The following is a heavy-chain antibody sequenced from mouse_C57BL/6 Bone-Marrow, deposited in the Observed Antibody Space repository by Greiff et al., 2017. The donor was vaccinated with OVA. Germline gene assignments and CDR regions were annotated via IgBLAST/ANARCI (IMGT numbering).Heavy chain of an antibody. Sequence: DVKLVESGGGLVKPGGSLKLSCAASGFTFSSYAMSWVRQTPEKRLEWVATISDGGSYTYYPDNVKGRFTISRDNAKNNLYLQMSHLKSEDTAMYYCAKGPGRAWFAYWGQGTLVTVSA. CDR3: AKGPGRAWFAY. V-gene: IGHV5-4*03. J-gene: IGHJ3*01. CDR2: ISDGGSYT. D-gene: IGHD3-3*01. CDR1: GFTFSSYA.